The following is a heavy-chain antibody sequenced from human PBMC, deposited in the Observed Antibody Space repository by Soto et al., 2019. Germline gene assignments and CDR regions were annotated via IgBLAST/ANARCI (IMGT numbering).Heavy chain of an antibody. CDR1: GYTFTSYD. V-gene: IGHV1-8*01. CDR3: ARSPPRVERNNYAGGWFDP. J-gene: IGHJ5*02. Sequence: QVQLVQSGAEVKKPGASVKVSCKASGYTFTSYDINWVRQATGQGLEWMGWMNPNSGNIGYPQKFQGRVTMTRNTSISTAYMELSSLRFEDTAVYYCARSPPRVERNNYAGGWFDPWGQGTLVTVSS. D-gene: IGHD4-4*01. CDR2: MNPNSGNI.